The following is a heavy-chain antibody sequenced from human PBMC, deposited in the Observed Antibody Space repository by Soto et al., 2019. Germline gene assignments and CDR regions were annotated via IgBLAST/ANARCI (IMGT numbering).Heavy chain of an antibody. CDR2: MSGSGGST. J-gene: IGHJ6*02. CDR3: AKNVWGITIFGGMDV. D-gene: IGHD3-9*01. V-gene: IGHV3-23*01. CDR1: GFTFSSYA. Sequence: EVQLLESGGGLVQPGGALRLACAASGFTFSSYAMSWVRQAPGKGLEWVSAMSGSGGSTYYADSVKGRFTISRDNSTTTLDMQMNSLRAEDRAVYYCAKNVWGITIFGGMDVWGHGTTVTVSS.